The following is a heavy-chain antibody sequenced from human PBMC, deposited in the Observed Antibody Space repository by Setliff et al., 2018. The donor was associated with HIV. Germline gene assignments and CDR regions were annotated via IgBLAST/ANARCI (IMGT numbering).Heavy chain of an antibody. CDR2: MMTIFSTT. V-gene: IGHV1-69*05. Sequence: SVKVSCKSSAGSFSIFAINWVRQAPGQGLEWMGGMMTIFSTTNYAQKFQGSVTMTRDTSISTAYMELRRLRSDDTAVYYCASQFGAYDSSGYEHDAFNIWGQGTMVTVSS. CDR3: ASQFGAYDSSGYEHDAFNI. J-gene: IGHJ3*02. CDR1: AGSFSIFA. D-gene: IGHD3-22*01.